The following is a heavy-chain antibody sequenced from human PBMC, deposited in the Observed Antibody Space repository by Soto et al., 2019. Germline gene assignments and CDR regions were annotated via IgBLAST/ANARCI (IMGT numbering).Heavy chain of an antibody. CDR1: GFTFSSYS. V-gene: IGHV3-48*02. D-gene: IGHD3-22*01. CDR2: ISSSSSTI. J-gene: IGHJ4*02. Sequence: PGGSLRLSCAASGFTFSSYSMNWVRQAPGKGLEWVSYISSSSSTIYYADSAKGRFTISRDNAKNSLYLQMNSLRDEDTAVYYCARGLYYYDSGGYWGYWGQGTLVTVSS. CDR3: ARGLYYYDSGGYWGY.